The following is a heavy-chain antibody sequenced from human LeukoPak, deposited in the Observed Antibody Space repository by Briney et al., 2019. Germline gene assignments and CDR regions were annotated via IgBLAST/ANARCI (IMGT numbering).Heavy chain of an antibody. CDR2: IYSGGST. J-gene: IGHJ4*02. CDR3: ARGSDYYDSSGYVFDY. V-gene: IGHV3-66*01. Sequence: GGSLRLSCAASGFTFSSNYMSWVRQAPGKGLEWVSVIYSGGSTYYSDSVKGRFTISRDNSKNTLYLQMNSLRAEDTAVYYCARGSDYYDSSGYVFDYWGQGTLVTVSS. CDR1: GFTFSSNY. D-gene: IGHD3-22*01.